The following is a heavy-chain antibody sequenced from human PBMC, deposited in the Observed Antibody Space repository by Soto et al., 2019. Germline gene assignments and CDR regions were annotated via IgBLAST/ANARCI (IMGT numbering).Heavy chain of an antibody. CDR3: ARYLRKLRCLDY. D-gene: IGHD3-3*01. V-gene: IGHV3-30-3*01. CDR2: MSSDGNNI. CDR1: GFTFPAYA. J-gene: IGHJ4*02. Sequence: QVQLGESGGGVVQPGRSLILSCAGSGFTFPAYAMHWVRQAPGKGLEWVAVMSSDGNNIYYADPVKGRFTISRDNSKNTLDPQMNILITDDTAVYFCARYLRKLRCLDYWVQGTLVSVSS.